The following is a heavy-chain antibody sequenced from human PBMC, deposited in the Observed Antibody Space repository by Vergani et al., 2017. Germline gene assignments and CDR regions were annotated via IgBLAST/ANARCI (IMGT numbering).Heavy chain of an antibody. V-gene: IGHV5-51*01. CDR3: ARHTTYTYS. D-gene: IGHD1-1*01. J-gene: IGHJ4*02. CDR2: IYPADTDT. Sequence: EVELVQSGPEMRKPGESLKISCKGSEYSFGNYWMGWVRQMPGKGLEWMGIIYPADTDTRYSPSFQGQVTISADKSISTAFLQWDSLKASDTALYYCARHTTYTYSWCQGTLVTVSS. CDR1: EYSFGNYW.